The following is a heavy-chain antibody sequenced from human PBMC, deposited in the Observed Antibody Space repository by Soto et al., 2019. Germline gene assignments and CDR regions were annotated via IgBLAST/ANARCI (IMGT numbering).Heavy chain of an antibody. J-gene: IGHJ4*02. D-gene: IGHD2-15*01. CDR1: GFSLSTRGVG. CDR2: IYWDDDK. CDR3: AHILVDCSGGSCYGQGFDS. Sequence: QITLKESGPTLVKPTQTLTLTCTFSGFSLSTRGVGVGWIRQPPGKALEWLALIYWDDDKRYSPSLRSRLTMTKDTSKIQVFLTMTNMDPVDTATYYCAHILVDCSGGSCYGQGFDSWGQGTLVTVSS. V-gene: IGHV2-5*02.